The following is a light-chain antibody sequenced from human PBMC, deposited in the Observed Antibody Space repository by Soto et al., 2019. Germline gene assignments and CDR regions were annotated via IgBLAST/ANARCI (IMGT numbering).Light chain of an antibody. Sequence: QSVLTQPASVSGSPGQSMTITCTGTSSDVGRYNYVSWYQQHPGKAPKLMIYEVRNRPSGVSYRFSGSKSGNTAPLTISGLQPEDEADYYCCSYTRSNTYVFGSGTKVTVL. J-gene: IGLJ1*01. CDR1: SSDVGRYNY. V-gene: IGLV2-14*01. CDR3: CSYTRSNTYV. CDR2: EVR.